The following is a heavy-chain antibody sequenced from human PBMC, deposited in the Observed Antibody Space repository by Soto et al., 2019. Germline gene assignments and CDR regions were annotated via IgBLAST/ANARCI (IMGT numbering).Heavy chain of an antibody. CDR2: IYPGDSDT. Sequence: GESLKISCKASGYSFTDYWIGWVRQMPGKGLEWMGIIYPGDSDTKYSPSFQGQVTISADKSISTAYLQWSSLKASDTAMYYCARQSEMTGYSHVPFDIWGQGTMVTVSS. D-gene: IGHD3-9*01. CDR1: GYSFTDYW. CDR3: ARQSEMTGYSHVPFDI. V-gene: IGHV5-51*01. J-gene: IGHJ3*02.